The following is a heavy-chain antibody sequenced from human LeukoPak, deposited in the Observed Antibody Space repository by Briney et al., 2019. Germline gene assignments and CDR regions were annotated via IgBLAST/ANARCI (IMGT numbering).Heavy chain of an antibody. V-gene: IGHV4-4*02. CDR3: ARKPPSGPGYYSYGMDV. CDR2: IYHSGST. Sequence: KPSGTLSLTCAVSGGSISSSNWWSWVRQPPGKGLAWIGEIYHSGSTNYNPSLKSRVTISVDTSKNQFSLKMSSVTAADTAVYYCARKPPSGPGYYSYGMDVWGQGTTVTVSS. J-gene: IGHJ6*02. CDR1: GGSISSSNW.